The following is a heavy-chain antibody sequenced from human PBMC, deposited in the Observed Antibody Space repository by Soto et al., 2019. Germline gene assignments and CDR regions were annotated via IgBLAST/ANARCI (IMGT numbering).Heavy chain of an antibody. CDR1: GFSFSSYA. D-gene: IGHD3-3*01. J-gene: IGHJ5*02. V-gene: IGHV3-23*01. Sequence: EVQLLESGGGLVQPGGSLRLSCVASGFSFSSYAMSWVRQAPGKGLEWVSGISGGGGSAFHADSVRGRFTVSRDNPNNTLYMQINCLRAEDTAIYYCAKVGSYYFWSGSAIKFNWFAPWGRGILVTVSS. CDR3: AKVGSYYFWSGSAIKFNWFAP. CDR2: ISGGGGSA.